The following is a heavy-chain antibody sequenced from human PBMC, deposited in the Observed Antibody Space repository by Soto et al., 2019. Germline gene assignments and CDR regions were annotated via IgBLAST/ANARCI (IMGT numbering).Heavy chain of an antibody. CDR2: ISYDGSDK. Sequence: GGSLRLSCAASGFTFSNYGMHWVRRAPGKGLEWVAVISYDGSDKHYLDSVKGRFTISRDISKDTLYLQMSSLRVEDTAVYYCARDYKTCPYNSGCLPHAFDIWGQGTVVTVSS. J-gene: IGHJ3*02. CDR3: ARDYKTCPYNSGCLPHAFDI. D-gene: IGHD5-12*01. V-gene: IGHV3-30*03. CDR1: GFTFSNYG.